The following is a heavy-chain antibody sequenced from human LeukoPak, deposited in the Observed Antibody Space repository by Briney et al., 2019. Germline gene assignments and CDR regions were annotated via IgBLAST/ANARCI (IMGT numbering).Heavy chain of an antibody. CDR3: ARLGIEGHFDY. Sequence: GGSLRLSCAASGFTFSSYEMNWVRQPPGKGLEWVSYISSSGSTIYYADSVKGRFTISRDNAKNSLYLQMNSLRPEDRAVYYCARLGIEGHFDYWGQGTLVTVSS. CDR1: GFTFSSYE. J-gene: IGHJ4*02. V-gene: IGHV3-48*03. CDR2: ISSSGSTI. D-gene: IGHD1-26*01.